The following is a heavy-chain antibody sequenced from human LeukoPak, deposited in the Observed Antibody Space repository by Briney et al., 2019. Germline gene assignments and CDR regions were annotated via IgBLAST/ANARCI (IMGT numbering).Heavy chain of an antibody. CDR3: AKRGVVIRVILVGFHKEAYYFDS. CDR2: NRDSGGET. Sequence: GGSLRLFCAVSGITLSNYDMSWVRQAPGKGLEWVAGNRDSGGETTYADSVKGRFTISRDNTKNTLYLQINSLRAEDTAVYFCAKRGVVIRVILVGFHKEAYYFDSWGQGALVTVSS. V-gene: IGHV3-23*01. D-gene: IGHD3-22*01. J-gene: IGHJ4*02. CDR1: GITLSNYD.